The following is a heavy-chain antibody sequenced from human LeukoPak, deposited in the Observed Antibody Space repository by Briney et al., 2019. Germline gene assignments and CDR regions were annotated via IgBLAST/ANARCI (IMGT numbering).Heavy chain of an antibody. CDR3: ATTSKGYSSGWYLYFDY. CDR1: GGTFSSCA. CDR2: IIPIFGTA. V-gene: IGHV1-69*05. D-gene: IGHD6-19*01. J-gene: IGHJ4*02. Sequence: SVKVSCKASGGTFSSCAISWVRQAPGQGLEWMGRIIPIFGTANYAQKFQGRVTITTDESTSTAYMELSSLRSEDTAVYYCATTSKGYSSGWYLYFDYWGQGTLVTVSS.